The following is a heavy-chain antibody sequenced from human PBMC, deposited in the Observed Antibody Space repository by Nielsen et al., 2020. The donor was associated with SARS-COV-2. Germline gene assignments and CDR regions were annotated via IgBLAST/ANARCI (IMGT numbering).Heavy chain of an antibody. CDR2: ISYDGSNK. Sequence: GESLKISCAASGFTFSSYAMHWVRQAPGKGLEWVAVISYDGSNKYYADSVKGRFTISRDNSKNTLYLQMNSLRAEDTAVYYCAGRGSLNDYWGQGTLVTVSS. D-gene: IGHD3-10*01. V-gene: IGHV3-30-3*01. CDR1: GFTFSSYA. CDR3: AGRGSLNDY. J-gene: IGHJ4*02.